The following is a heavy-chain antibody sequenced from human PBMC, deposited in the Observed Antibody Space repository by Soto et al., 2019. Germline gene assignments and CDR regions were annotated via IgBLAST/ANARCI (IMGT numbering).Heavy chain of an antibody. V-gene: IGHV3-23*01. CDR2: ISGTAVST. Sequence: EVVLLESGGGVAQPGGSLRLSCVASGFTFSRYAMNWVRQAPGKGLEWVATISGTAVSTDYADSVKGRFTISRDNSKNTLSLQMNGLRVEDTAQYFCAKADGEQWLIPHLDNWGQGTLVTVS. D-gene: IGHD6-19*01. CDR3: AKADGEQWLIPHLDN. CDR1: GFTFSRYA. J-gene: IGHJ4*02.